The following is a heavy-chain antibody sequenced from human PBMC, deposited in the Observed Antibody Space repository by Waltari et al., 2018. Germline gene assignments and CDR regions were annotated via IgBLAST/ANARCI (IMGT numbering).Heavy chain of an antibody. V-gene: IGHV6-1*01. CDR3: ARDNWNDLYI. J-gene: IGHJ3*02. CDR1: GDSVPSDSSP. D-gene: IGHD1-20*01. CDR2: TYYRSKWYN. Sequence: QLQQSGPGLVKPSQTLSLTCSISGDSVPSDSSPWNWIRPSPSRGLEWLGRTYYRSKWYNDYAVSVRGRITISPDTSKNHFSLQLNSVTPEDTAVYYCARDNWNDLYIWGQGTMVTVSS.